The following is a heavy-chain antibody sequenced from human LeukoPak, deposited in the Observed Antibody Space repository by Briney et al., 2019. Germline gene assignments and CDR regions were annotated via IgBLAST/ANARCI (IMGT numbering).Heavy chain of an antibody. CDR2: IIPIFGTA. J-gene: IGHJ6*03. V-gene: IGHV1-69*05. Sequence: SVKVSYKASGGTFSSYAISWVRQAPGQGLEWMGRIIPIFGTANYAQKFQGRVTITTDESTSTAYMELSSLSSEDTAVYYCARAGSPNYYYYYYMDVWGKGTTVTVSS. CDR3: ARAGSPNYYYYYYMDV. D-gene: IGHD1-14*01. CDR1: GGTFSSYA.